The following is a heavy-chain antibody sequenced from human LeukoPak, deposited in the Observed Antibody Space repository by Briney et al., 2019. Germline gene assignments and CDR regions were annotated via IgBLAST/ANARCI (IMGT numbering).Heavy chain of an antibody. CDR1: GFTFSSYW. V-gene: IGHV3-74*01. CDR3: ASYNYVWGGD. D-gene: IGHD3-16*01. Sequence: GRSLRLSCAASGFTFSSYWMHWVRQTPGKGLVWVSGINNDGSTTTYADSVKGRFTISRDNAKNTLYLQMNSLRAEDTAVYYCASYNYVWGGDWGQGTLVTVSS. CDR2: INNDGSTT. J-gene: IGHJ4*02.